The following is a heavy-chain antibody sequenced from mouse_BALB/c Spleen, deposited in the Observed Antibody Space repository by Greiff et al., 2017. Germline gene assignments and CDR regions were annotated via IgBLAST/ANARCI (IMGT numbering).Heavy chain of an antibody. D-gene: IGHD1-1*01. Sequence: EVQRVESGGGLVQPGGSRKLSCAASGFTFSSFGMHWVRQAPEKGLEWVAYISSGSSTIYYADTVKGRFTISRDNPKNTLFLQMTSLRSEDTAMYYCARTYYYGSSYVGGMDYWGQGTSVTVSS. CDR2: ISSGSSTI. CDR1: GFTFSSFG. J-gene: IGHJ4*01. V-gene: IGHV5-17*02. CDR3: ARTYYYGSSYVGGMDY.